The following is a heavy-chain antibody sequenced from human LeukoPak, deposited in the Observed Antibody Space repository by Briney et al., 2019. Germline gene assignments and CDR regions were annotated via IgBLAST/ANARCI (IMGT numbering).Heavy chain of an antibody. CDR2: IYSSGTT. CDR3: VRPYRSAWFGPFDL. CDR1: GGSISGYF. Sequence: RSSETLSLTCTVSGGSISGYFWTWIRQPPGKGLEWIGYIYSSGTTKYNPSLKSRVTISVDTSSNQFSLNLTSVTAADTAVYYCVRPYRSAWFGPFDLWGQRTMVTVSS. V-gene: IGHV4-4*09. J-gene: IGHJ3*01. D-gene: IGHD6-19*01.